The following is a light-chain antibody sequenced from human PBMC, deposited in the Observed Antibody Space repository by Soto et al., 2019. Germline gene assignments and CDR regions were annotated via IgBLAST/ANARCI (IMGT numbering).Light chain of an antibody. CDR3: CSYEGDLAI. V-gene: IGLV2-11*01. CDR1: SSDVGGYDF. CDR2: DVS. Sequence: QSALTQPRSVSGSPGQSVTISCTGTSSDVGGYDFVSWYQQHPGKAPKLMISDVSKRPSGVPDRFSGSKSGNTASLTISGLQAEDEADYYCCSYEGDLAIFGGGTKLTV. J-gene: IGLJ2*01.